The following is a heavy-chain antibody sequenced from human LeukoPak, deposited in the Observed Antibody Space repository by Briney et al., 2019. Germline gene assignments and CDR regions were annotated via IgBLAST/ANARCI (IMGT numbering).Heavy chain of an antibody. Sequence: PSETLSLTCTVSGYSIGTGYYWDWIRQPPGKGLEWIGTFYHGGSTYYNPSLKSRVTISVDTSKNQFSLKLTSVTAADTAVYYCARAGYYYGSARHWFDPWGQGTLVTVSS. CDR1: GYSIGTGYY. CDR3: ARAGYYYGSARHWFDP. CDR2: FYHGGST. J-gene: IGHJ5*02. D-gene: IGHD3-10*01. V-gene: IGHV4-38-2*02.